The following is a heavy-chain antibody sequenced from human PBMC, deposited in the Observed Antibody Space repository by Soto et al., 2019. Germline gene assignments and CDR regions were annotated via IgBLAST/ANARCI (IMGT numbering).Heavy chain of an antibody. V-gene: IGHV3-48*01. D-gene: IGHD2-2*01. Sequence: GGSLRLSCAASGFTFSSYSMNWVRQAPGKGLEWVSYISGSSSSIYYADSVKGRFTISRDNSKNTLYLQMNSLRAEDTAVYYCAKAGQRYCSSTSCGYYFDYWGQGTLVTVSS. J-gene: IGHJ4*02. CDR3: AKAGQRYCSSTSCGYYFDY. CDR2: ISGSSSSI. CDR1: GFTFSSYS.